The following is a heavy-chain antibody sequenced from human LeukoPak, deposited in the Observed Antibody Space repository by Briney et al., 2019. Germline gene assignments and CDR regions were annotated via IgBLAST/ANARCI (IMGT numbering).Heavy chain of an antibody. CDR2: IYYSGST. J-gene: IGHJ4*02. CDR1: GGSISSSSYY. CDR3: ARLPDYDILTGYYY. Sequence: SETLSLTCTVSGGSISSSSYYWGWIRQPPGKGLEWIGSIYYSGSTYYNPSLKSRVTISVDTSKNQFSLKLSSVTAADTAVYYCARLPDYDILTGYYYWGQGTLVTVSS. V-gene: IGHV4-39*01. D-gene: IGHD3-9*01.